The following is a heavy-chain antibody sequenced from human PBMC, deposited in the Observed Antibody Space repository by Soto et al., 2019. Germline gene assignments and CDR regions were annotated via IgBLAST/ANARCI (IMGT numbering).Heavy chain of an antibody. Sequence: PGGSLRLSCAASGFSFSSYWMSWVRQAPGKGLEWVANIKEDGSEKYYVDSVKGRFTISRDNAENSLYLQMNSLRAEDTAIYYCAREEGSGWYRNDYWGQGTLVTVSP. D-gene: IGHD6-19*01. CDR3: AREEGSGWYRNDY. CDR2: IKEDGSEK. V-gene: IGHV3-7*05. CDR1: GFSFSSYW. J-gene: IGHJ4*02.